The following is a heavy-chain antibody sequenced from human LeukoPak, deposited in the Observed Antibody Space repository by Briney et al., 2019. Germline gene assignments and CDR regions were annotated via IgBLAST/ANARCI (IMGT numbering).Heavy chain of an antibody. Sequence: GVALQISFQGQGYGFTSYWIGWGRPGTGKGGGGRGMIYSGEFATISSPSFQGHVTISADPSITTAYLQSSSLKASDTAMYYCARHVGESSSPPKASYYYMDVWGKGTTATVSS. D-gene: IGHD6-6*01. V-gene: IGHV5-51*01. CDR3: ARHVGESSSPPKASYYYMDV. CDR1: GYGFTSYW. J-gene: IGHJ6*03. CDR2: IYSGEFAT.